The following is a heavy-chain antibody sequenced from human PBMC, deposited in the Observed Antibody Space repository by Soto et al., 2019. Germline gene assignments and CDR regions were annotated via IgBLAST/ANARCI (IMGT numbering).Heavy chain of an antibody. J-gene: IGHJ4*02. CDR2: IWYDGSNK. V-gene: IGHV3-33*01. Sequence: QVQLVESGGGVVQPGRSLRLSCEAFGFTFRSYGMHWVRQAPGKGLEWVAVIWYDGSNKYYGDSVKGRFTISRDNSKNTLYLQMNSLRAEDTAVYYCARDGGDYFGSGSYVYWGQGTLVTVSS. CDR3: ARDGGDYFGSGSYVY. D-gene: IGHD3-10*01. CDR1: GFTFRSYG.